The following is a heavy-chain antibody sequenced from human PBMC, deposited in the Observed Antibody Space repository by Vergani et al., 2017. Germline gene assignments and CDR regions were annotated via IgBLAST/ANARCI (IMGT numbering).Heavy chain of an antibody. CDR2: TRYEGNNN. J-gene: IGHJ4*02. CDR3: ARGTRDTPSSLDY. V-gene: IGHV3-33*01. D-gene: IGHD5-24*01. CDR1: SFKLGDYG. Sequence: QVQLVESGGGVVQPGRSLRLSCTPSSFKLGDYGMHWVRQAPGRGLEWVSMTRYEGNNNYYADSVKGRFTISKDISKNTLYLQMNSLRGDDTAVYYCARGTRDTPSSLDYWGQGTLVTVSS.